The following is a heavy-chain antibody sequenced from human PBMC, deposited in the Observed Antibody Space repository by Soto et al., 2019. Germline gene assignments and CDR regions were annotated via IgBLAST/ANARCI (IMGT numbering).Heavy chain of an antibody. CDR2: IWYDGSDK. D-gene: IGHD4-4*01. J-gene: IGHJ3*02. Sequence: QVQLVESGGGVVQPGKSLRLSCAASGFTLSSNGMHWVLQAPGKGLEWVAFIWYDGSDKYYADSVKGRFTISRDNSKNTLYLQMNSLRAEDTAVYYCARDRYPNYPPDAFDIWGKGTLVTVSS. CDR3: ARDRYPNYPPDAFDI. CDR1: GFTLSSNG. V-gene: IGHV3-33*01.